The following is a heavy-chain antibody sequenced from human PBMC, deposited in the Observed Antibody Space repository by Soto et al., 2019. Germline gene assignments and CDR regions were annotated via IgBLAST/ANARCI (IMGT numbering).Heavy chain of an antibody. Sequence: QVQLVQSGAEVKKPGASVKVSCKASGYTFTSYYMHWVRQAPGQGLEWMGIINPSGGSTSYAQKFQGRVTMTRDTSTRTVYMELSSLSSEDTAVYYCARPDYGDYYTLAFDYWGQGTLVTVSS. D-gene: IGHD4-17*01. V-gene: IGHV1-46*03. CDR1: GYTFTSYY. J-gene: IGHJ4*02. CDR2: INPSGGST. CDR3: ARPDYGDYYTLAFDY.